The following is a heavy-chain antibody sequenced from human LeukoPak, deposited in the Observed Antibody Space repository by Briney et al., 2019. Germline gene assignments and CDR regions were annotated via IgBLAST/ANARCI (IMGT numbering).Heavy chain of an antibody. Sequence: PGGSLRLSCAASGFIFSEYWMSWVRQAPGKGPEWVANMKEDGGEINYVDSVKGRFTISRDNTKNSLYLQMNSLRAEDTAVYYCARGSRSSGWHYFDYWGQGTLVTVSS. CDR2: MKEDGGEI. D-gene: IGHD6-19*01. CDR1: GFIFSEYW. J-gene: IGHJ4*02. CDR3: ARGSRSSGWHYFDY. V-gene: IGHV3-7*01.